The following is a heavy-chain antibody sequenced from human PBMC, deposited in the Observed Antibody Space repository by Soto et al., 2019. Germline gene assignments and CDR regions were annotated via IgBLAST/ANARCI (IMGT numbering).Heavy chain of an antibody. Sequence: PSETLSLTCAVYGGSFSGYYWTWIRQPPGTGLEWIGEINHSGSTNYNPSLKSRVTISVDTSKNQFSLKLTSVTAADTAVYYCARDKITGRFDYWGQGTLVTVYS. J-gene: IGHJ4*02. CDR1: GGSFSGYY. V-gene: IGHV4-34*01. CDR2: INHSGST. D-gene: IGHD2-8*02. CDR3: ARDKITGRFDY.